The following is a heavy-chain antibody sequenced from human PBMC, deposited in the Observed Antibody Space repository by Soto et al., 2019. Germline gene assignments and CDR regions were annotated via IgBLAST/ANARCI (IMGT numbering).Heavy chain of an antibody. V-gene: IGHV3-30*03. D-gene: IGHD1-1*01. CDR2: ISYDGSNK. Sequence: QVQLVESGGGVVQPGRSLRLSCAASGFTFSSYGMHWVRQAPGKGLEWVAVISYDGSNKYYADSVKGRFTISRDNTENTMYLQMNSLRAEDTAVYYCARDPLGPGIFDYWGQGTLVTVYS. J-gene: IGHJ4*02. CDR1: GFTFSSYG. CDR3: ARDPLGPGIFDY.